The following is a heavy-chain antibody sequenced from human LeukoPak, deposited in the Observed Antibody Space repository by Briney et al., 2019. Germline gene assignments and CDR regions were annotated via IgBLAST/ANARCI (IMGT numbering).Heavy chain of an antibody. CDR1: GFTFSSYG. Sequence: SGGSLRLSCAASGFTFSSYGMHWVRQAPGKGLEWVAVIWYDGSNKYYADSVKGRFTISRDNSKNTLYLQMNSLRAEDTAVYYCARDFRGSYYADYWGQGTLVTVSS. D-gene: IGHD1-26*01. V-gene: IGHV3-33*01. J-gene: IGHJ4*02. CDR2: IWYDGSNK. CDR3: ARDFRGSYYADY.